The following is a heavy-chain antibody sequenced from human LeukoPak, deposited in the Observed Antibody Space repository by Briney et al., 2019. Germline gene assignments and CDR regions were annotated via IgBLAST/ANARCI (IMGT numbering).Heavy chain of an antibody. J-gene: IGHJ4*02. D-gene: IGHD2-2*01. CDR2: LSGSGGNT. Sequence: GGSLRLSCAASGFTFSSYAMSWVRQAPGKGLEWVSALSGSGGNTYYADSVKGRFTISRDNSKNTLYLQMNGLRAEDTAGYYCAKVASLCTSTSCVRGGFDYWGQGTLVTVSS. CDR3: AKVASLCTSTSCVRGGFDY. CDR1: GFTFSSYA. V-gene: IGHV3-23*01.